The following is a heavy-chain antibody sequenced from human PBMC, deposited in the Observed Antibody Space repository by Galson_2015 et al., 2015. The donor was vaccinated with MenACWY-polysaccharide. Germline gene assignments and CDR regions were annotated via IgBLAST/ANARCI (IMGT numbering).Heavy chain of an antibody. CDR3: AKDYDYGDYATDY. V-gene: IGHV3-30*02. D-gene: IGHD4-17*01. J-gene: IGHJ4*02. CDR2: IKYDGGKE. Sequence: SLRLSCAASGFTFRSYGIHWVRQAPGKGLEWVTFIKYDGGKEYYSDSVKGRFTISRDNSKNTVYLQMSSLRAEDTAVYYCAKDYDYGDYATDYWGQGTLVTVSS. CDR1: GFTFRSYG.